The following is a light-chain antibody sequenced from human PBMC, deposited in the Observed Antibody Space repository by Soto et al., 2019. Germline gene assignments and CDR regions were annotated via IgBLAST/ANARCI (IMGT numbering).Light chain of an antibody. J-gene: IGKJ1*01. V-gene: IGKV3-20*01. CDR1: QSVSSDY. CDR2: GTS. Sequence: DIVLTQSPGTLSLSPGERATLSCRASQSVSSDYLAWYQQKPGRAPRLLIYGTSSRATGIPDRFSGSGSGTDFTLTISSLEPEDFAVYFCQQYNTSPWTCGQGTTVEIK. CDR3: QQYNTSPWT.